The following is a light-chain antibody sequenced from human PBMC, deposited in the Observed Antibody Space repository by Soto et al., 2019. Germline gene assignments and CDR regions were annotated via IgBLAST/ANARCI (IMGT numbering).Light chain of an antibody. J-gene: IGKJ4*01. CDR3: QQYGRSPLT. CDR2: GAS. Sequence: EIVLTQSPGTLSLSPGERATLSCRASQSVSSTYLAWYQQKPGQGPRLLIYGASSRATGIPDRFSGSGCGTDFTLTISRLEPEDFAVYYCQQYGRSPLTFGGGTKVEIK. CDR1: QSVSSTY. V-gene: IGKV3-20*01.